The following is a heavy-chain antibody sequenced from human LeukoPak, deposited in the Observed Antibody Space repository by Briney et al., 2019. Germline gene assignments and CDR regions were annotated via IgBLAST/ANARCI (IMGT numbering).Heavy chain of an antibody. CDR1: VFTFSSYN. CDR2: ISSSGSTI. D-gene: IGHD3-10*01. V-gene: IGHV3-48*02. Sequence: TGGSLRLSCAASVFTFSSYNMNWVRQAPGKGLEWVSDISSSGSTIYFADSVKGRFTISRDNAKNSLYLQMNSLRDEDTAVYYCARLEYYYVSGNYYKLFDYWGQGTLVTVCS. CDR3: ARLEYYYVSGNYYKLFDY. J-gene: IGHJ4*02.